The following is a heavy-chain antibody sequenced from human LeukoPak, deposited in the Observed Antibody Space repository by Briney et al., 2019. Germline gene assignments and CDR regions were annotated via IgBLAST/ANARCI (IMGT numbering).Heavy chain of an antibody. CDR2: FDPEDGET. CDR1: GYTLTELS. Sequence: ASVKVSCKVSGYTLTELSMHWVRQAPGKGLGWMGGFDPEDGETIYAQKFQGRVTMTEDTSTDTAYMELSSLRSEDTAVYYCATYDILAGYPGGDAFDIWGQGTMVTVSS. CDR3: ATYDILAGYPGGDAFDI. J-gene: IGHJ3*02. D-gene: IGHD3-9*01. V-gene: IGHV1-24*01.